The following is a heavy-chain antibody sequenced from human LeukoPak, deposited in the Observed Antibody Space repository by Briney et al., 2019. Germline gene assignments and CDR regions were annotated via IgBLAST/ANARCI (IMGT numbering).Heavy chain of an antibody. CDR3: AKIYGRDSSGYCFDY. Sequence: GESLRLSCAASGFTFSSYAMSWVRQAPGKGLEWVSAISGSGGSTYYADSVKGRFTISRDNSKNTLYLQMNSLRAEDTAVYYCAKIYGRDSSGYCFDYWGQGTLVTVSS. CDR2: ISGSGGST. J-gene: IGHJ4*02. D-gene: IGHD3-22*01. CDR1: GFTFSSYA. V-gene: IGHV3-23*01.